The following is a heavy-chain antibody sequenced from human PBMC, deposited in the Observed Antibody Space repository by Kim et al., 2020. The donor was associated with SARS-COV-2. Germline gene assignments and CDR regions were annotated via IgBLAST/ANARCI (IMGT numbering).Heavy chain of an antibody. D-gene: IGHD2-2*01. V-gene: IGHV4-31*03. J-gene: IGHJ4*02. CDR1: GGSIRSGGKF. CDR3: ARGQPPDY. CDR2: ISYSGNS. Sequence: SETLSLTCSVSGGSIRSGGKFWTWIRQHPAKGLEWIGYISYSGNSHYSPSLRSRVSISLQTSENQFSLALTSVTAAATAVYYCARGQPPDYWGQCILVT.